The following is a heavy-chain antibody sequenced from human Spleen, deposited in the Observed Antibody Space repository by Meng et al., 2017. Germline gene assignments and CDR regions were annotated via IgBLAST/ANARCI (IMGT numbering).Heavy chain of an antibody. J-gene: IGHJ4*02. CDR3: ERGHYSGSGSYYRVDY. D-gene: IGHD3-10*01. Sequence: ELPHKGGGRTFEPPEPPLTPRSVFGGSFSGDYWSCVRQLPEKGLKWIGEINHSGSNNYNPSITTLVTIPVDTSKTPYSLKLSSVTAADPAVYYCERGHYSGSGSYYRVDYWGQGTLVTVSS. V-gene: IGHV4-34*01. CDR1: GGSFSGDY. CDR2: INHSGSN.